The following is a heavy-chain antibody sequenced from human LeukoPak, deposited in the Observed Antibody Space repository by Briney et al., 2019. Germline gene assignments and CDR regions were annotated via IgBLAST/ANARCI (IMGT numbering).Heavy chain of an antibody. J-gene: IGHJ6*02. Sequence: SVKVSCKASGGTFSSYAISWVRQAPGQGLEWMGGIIPIFGTANYAQKFQGRVTITADESTSTAYMELSSLRSEDTAVYYCASLEGDSSSWYLEPYYYYYGMDVWGQGTTVTVSS. D-gene: IGHD6-13*01. V-gene: IGHV1-69*13. CDR3: ASLEGDSSSWYLEPYYYYYGMDV. CDR1: GGTFSSYA. CDR2: IIPIFGTA.